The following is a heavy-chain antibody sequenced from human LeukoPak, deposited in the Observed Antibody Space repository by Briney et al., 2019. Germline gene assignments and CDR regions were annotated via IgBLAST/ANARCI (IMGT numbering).Heavy chain of an antibody. Sequence: ASVKVSCKASGFTFSNYGLVWVRQAPGHGLEWMAYISAFNGKTEYAPNFEGRVTLTTDTSTTTAYMELRSLRSDDTAVYYCARERWDSSGKNFFDYWGQGTQVTVSS. CDR2: ISAFNGKT. CDR1: GFTFSNYG. J-gene: IGHJ4*02. V-gene: IGHV1-18*01. CDR3: ARERWDSSGKNFFDY. D-gene: IGHD3-22*01.